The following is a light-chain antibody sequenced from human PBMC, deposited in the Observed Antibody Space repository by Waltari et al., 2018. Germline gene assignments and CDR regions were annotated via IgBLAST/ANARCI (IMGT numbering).Light chain of an antibody. V-gene: IGLV2-14*01. CDR1: SSDVGGYNY. CDR3: CSFTSRSTWV. CDR2: DVS. Sequence: QSALTQPASVSGSPGQSITISCTGTSSDVGGYNYVSWYQQHPVKVPNLLIFDVSNRPSGVSNRFSGSKSGNTASLTISGLQAEDESDYYCCSFTSRSTWVFGGGTKLTVL. J-gene: IGLJ3*02.